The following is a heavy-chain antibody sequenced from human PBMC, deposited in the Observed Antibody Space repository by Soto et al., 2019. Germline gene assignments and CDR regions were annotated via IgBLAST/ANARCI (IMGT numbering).Heavy chain of an antibody. V-gene: IGHV1-46*03. CDR2: INPSGGST. D-gene: IGHD3-9*01. CDR1: GYTFTSYY. CDR3: ARWGRATGDAFDI. Sequence: QVQLVQSGAEVKKPGASVKVSCKASGYTFTSYYMHWVRQAPGQGLEWMGIINPSGGSTSYAQKFQCRVTMTRDTSTSTVYMELSSLRSEDTAVYYCARWGRATGDAFDIWGQGTMVTVSS. J-gene: IGHJ3*02.